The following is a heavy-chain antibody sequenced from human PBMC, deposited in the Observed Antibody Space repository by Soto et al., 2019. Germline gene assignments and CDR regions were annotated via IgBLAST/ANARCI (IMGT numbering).Heavy chain of an antibody. D-gene: IGHD6-19*01. V-gene: IGHV1-18*01. CDR1: GYTFTSYG. J-gene: IGHJ4*02. CDR2: ISAYDGKT. Sequence: QVQLVQSGAVVKKPGASGKVSCTASGYTFTSYGISWLRQAPGQGLEWMGWISAYDGKTDYAEKVQGRVTMTTDPPTSTVYMELRSLRSDDTAVYYCARDGNGWSDHYYCDCWGQGTLVTVSS. CDR3: ARDGNGWSDHYYCDC.